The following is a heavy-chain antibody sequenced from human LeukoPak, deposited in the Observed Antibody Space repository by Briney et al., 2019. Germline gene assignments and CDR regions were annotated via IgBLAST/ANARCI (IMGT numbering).Heavy chain of an antibody. CDR1: GFTVSGYY. J-gene: IGHJ4*02. D-gene: IGHD1-26*01. CDR3: ARVTGSYSFDY. V-gene: IGHV3-53*01. Sequence: PGGSLRLSCAASGFTVSGYYMTWVRQAPGKGLEWVSLIFNGDNTYYADSVKGRFTISRDNSGNTLYLQMNSLRAVDTAVYYSARVTGSYSFDYWGQGTLVTVSS. CDR2: IFNGDNT.